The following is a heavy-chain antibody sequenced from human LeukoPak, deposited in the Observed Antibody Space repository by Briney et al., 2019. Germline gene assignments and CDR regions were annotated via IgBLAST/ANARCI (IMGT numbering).Heavy chain of an antibody. CDR1: GFTFTNYA. D-gene: IGHD4-23*01. V-gene: IGHV3-30*04. J-gene: IGHJ2*01. Sequence: PGGSLRLSCAASGFTFTNYAMHWVRQAPGKGLEWVVVISYDETNKYYEDSVKGRFTISRDSSKNTLYLQMSSLRDEDTAVYYCAKNNDYGGSYWYFDLWGRGTLVTVSS. CDR2: ISYDETNK. CDR3: AKNNDYGGSYWYFDL.